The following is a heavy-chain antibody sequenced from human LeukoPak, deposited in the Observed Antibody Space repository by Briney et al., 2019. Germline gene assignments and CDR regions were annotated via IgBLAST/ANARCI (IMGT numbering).Heavy chain of an antibody. Sequence: PSETLSLTCTVSGGSISSSSYYWGWIRQPPGKGLEWIGSIYYSGSTYYNPSLKSRVTISVDTSKNQFSLKLSSVTAADTAVYYCARVDRRRELPFDYWGQGTLVTVSS. J-gene: IGHJ4*02. CDR2: IYYSGST. D-gene: IGHD1-26*01. CDR1: GGSISSSSYY. V-gene: IGHV4-39*07. CDR3: ARVDRRRELPFDY.